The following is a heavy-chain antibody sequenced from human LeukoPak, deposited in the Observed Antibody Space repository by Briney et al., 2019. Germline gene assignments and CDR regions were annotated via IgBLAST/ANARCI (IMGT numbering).Heavy chain of an antibody. V-gene: IGHV3-23*01. CDR2: ISGSGGST. CDR3: AKLGRYCSGTSCYYFDY. D-gene: IGHD2-2*01. Sequence: GGSLRLSCAASGFTFSSYAMSWVRQAPGKGLEWVSAISGSGGSTYYADSVKGRFTISRDNSKNTLYLQMNSLRAEDTAVYYCAKLGRYCSGTSCYYFDYWGQGTLVTVSS. J-gene: IGHJ4*02. CDR1: GFTFSSYA.